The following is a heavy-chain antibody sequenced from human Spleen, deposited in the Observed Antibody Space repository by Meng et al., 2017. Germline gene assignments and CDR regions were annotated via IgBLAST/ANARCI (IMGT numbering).Heavy chain of an antibody. CDR2: IFHSGTT. V-gene: IGHV4-39*07. CDR3: ARWEWDLRAFHI. Sequence: SETLSLTCTVSGGSIISSSYYWGWIRQPPGQGLDWIGTIFHSGTTYYNASLRSRVTISVDTSKNQFSLKLSSVTAADTAVYYCARWEWDLRAFHIWGQGTMVT. D-gene: IGHD1-26*01. CDR1: GGSIISSSYY. J-gene: IGHJ3*02.